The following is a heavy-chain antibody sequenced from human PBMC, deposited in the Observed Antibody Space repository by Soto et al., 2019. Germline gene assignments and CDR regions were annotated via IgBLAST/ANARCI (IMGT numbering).Heavy chain of an antibody. J-gene: IGHJ6*02. CDR1: GGSITNYY. D-gene: IGHD1-26*01. V-gene: IGHV4-59*08. CDR3: ARHGLGSLHGLVDV. CDR2: IQYNGYS. Sequence: QVQLQESGPGLVKPSETLSLTFSVSGGSITNYYCSWFRQPPGKGLEWICYIQYNGYSAYNLSLKRRVTILIDTPRPKSSLMLESVTATDTAVYYCARHGLGSLHGLVDVWGQGTTVIVSS.